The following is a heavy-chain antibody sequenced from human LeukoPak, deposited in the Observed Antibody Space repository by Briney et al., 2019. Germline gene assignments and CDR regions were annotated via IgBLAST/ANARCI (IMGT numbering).Heavy chain of an antibody. V-gene: IGHV4-61*01. CDR1: GGSVSSGSYY. Sequence: PSETLSLTCTVSGGSVSSGSYYWSWIRQPPGKGLEWIGYIYYSGSTNYNPSLKSRVTISVGTSKNQFSLKLSSVTAADTAVYYCARLADAGGYAYFDYWGQGTLVTVSS. D-gene: IGHD2-8*02. CDR3: ARLADAGGYAYFDY. J-gene: IGHJ4*02. CDR2: IYYSGST.